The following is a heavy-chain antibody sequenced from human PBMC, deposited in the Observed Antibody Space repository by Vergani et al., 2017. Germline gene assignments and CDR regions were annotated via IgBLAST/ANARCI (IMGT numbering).Heavy chain of an antibody. V-gene: IGHV3-11*01. CDR1: GFTFSDYY. Sequence: QVQLVESGGGLVKPGGSLRLSCAASGFTFSDYYMSWIRQAPGEGLEWVSYISSSGSTIYYADSVKGRFTIYRDNAKNSLYLQMNSLRAEDTAAYYCARVGLRFLDYWFDPWGQGTLVTVSS. J-gene: IGHJ5*02. D-gene: IGHD3-3*01. CDR2: ISSSGSTI. CDR3: ARVGLRFLDYWFDP.